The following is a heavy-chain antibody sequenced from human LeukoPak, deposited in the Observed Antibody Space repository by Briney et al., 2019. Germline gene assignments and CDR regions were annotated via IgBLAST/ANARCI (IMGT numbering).Heavy chain of an antibody. J-gene: IGHJ3*02. CDR3: VRTGDTVATADAFDI. D-gene: IGHD5-12*01. CDR1: GGSISSYY. Sequence: KPSETLSLTCTVSGGSISSYYWSWIRQPPGKGLEWIGYIYYSGSTNYNPSLKSRVTISVDTSKNQFSLKLSSVTAADRDVYYCVRTGDTVATADAFDIWGQGTMVTVSS. V-gene: IGHV4-59*08. CDR2: IYYSGST.